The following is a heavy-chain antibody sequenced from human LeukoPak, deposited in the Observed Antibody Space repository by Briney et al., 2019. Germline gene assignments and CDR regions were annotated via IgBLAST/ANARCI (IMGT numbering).Heavy chain of an antibody. V-gene: IGHV3-30-3*02. CDR3: AKKSSFGGVPSRSMDV. J-gene: IGHJ6*02. CDR2: ISYDGGTK. CDR1: GYTFTGYY. Sequence: SCKASGYTFTGYYMHWVRQAPGKGLEWVAAISYDGGTKYYGDSVKGRFTISRDNSKNTLYLQMSSLRAEDTAVYYCAKKSSFGGVPSRSMDVWGQGTTVTVSS. D-gene: IGHD3-3*01.